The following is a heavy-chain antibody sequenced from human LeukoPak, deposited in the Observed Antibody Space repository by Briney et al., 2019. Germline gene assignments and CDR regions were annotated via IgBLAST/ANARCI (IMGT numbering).Heavy chain of an antibody. Sequence: PSETLSLTCTVSGGSISSYYWSWIRQPPGKGLEWIGYIYYSGSTNYNPSLRSRVPISVDTSKDQFSLKPSSVAAADTAVYYGARDSLGLWGQGTMVTVSS. J-gene: IGHJ4*02. CDR1: GGSISSYY. CDR3: ARDSLGL. V-gene: IGHV4-59*01. CDR2: IYYSGST.